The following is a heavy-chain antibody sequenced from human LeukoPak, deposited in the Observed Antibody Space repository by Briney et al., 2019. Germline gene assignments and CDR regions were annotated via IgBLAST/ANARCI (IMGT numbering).Heavy chain of an antibody. CDR1: GFTFSSYS. J-gene: IGHJ4*02. V-gene: IGHV3-21*04. CDR2: ISSSSSYI. D-gene: IGHD3-22*01. CDR3: ARGLHLDSSGSLYY. Sequence: PGGSLRLSCAASGFTFSSYSMNWVRQAPGKGLEWVSSISSSSSYIYYADSVKGRFTISRDHAKNSVYLEMNSLRADDTAVYYCARGLHLDSSGSLYYWGQGTLVTVSS.